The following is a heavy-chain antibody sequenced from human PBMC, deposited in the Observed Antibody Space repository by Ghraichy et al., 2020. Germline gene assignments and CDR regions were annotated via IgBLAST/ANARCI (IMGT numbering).Heavy chain of an antibody. V-gene: IGHV3-7*01. CDR2: IKQDGSEK. J-gene: IGHJ3*02. Sequence: GGSLRLSCADSGFTFSSYWMSWVRQAPGKGLEWVANIKQDGSEKYYVDSVKGRFTISRDNAKNSLYLQMNSLRAEDTAVYYCAREILHNWNTRGAFDIWGQGTMVTVSS. CDR3: AREILHNWNTRGAFDI. D-gene: IGHD1/OR15-1a*01. CDR1: GFTFSSYW.